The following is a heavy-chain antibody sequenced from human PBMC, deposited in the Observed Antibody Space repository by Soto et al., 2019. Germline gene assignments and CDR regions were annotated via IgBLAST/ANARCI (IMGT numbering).Heavy chain of an antibody. Sequence: QLQLPESGSGLVKPAQTLSLTGAVSGCSISSGGYSWSWIRQPPGKGLEWIGYIYPSGSTYYIPYRQSRVTRSIDSPTNQFSLTLGSVAGADTAVYYCARRFQVDYGDYCDFDYYSQGTIFTVSS. V-gene: IGHV4-30-2*01. CDR1: GCSISSGGYS. CDR3: ARRFQVDYGDYCDFDY. CDR2: IYPSGST. D-gene: IGHD4-17*01. J-gene: IGHJ4*02.